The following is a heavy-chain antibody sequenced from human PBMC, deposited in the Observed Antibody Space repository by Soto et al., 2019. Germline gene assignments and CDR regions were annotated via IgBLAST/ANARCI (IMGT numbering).Heavy chain of an antibody. D-gene: IGHD2-2*01. Sequence: GGSLSLSCAAPGFTFNNYAMGWVRQAPGKGRKWVSAITDSGDDTYYIDSVKGRFTISRDNSKSTLYLQMNSLRAEDTAIYYCANRYCSSTSCYFPYWGQGTLVTVSS. CDR3: ANRYCSSTSCYFPY. CDR1: GFTFNNYA. J-gene: IGHJ4*02. CDR2: ITDSGDDT. V-gene: IGHV3-23*01.